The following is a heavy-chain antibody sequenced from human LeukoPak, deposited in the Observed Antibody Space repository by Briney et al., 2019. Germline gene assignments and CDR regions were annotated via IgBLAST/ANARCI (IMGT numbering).Heavy chain of an antibody. CDR3: ARDLIEGWAFDI. Sequence: ASVKVSCKASGYIFTGHYLHWVRQAPGQGLEWMGWIDPNSGDRKYAQKFQGRVTMTRDTSISTAYMELNSLTSDDTAIYFCARDLIEGWAFDIWGQGTMVTVSS. V-gene: IGHV1-2*02. CDR1: GYIFTGHY. D-gene: IGHD2-15*01. CDR2: IDPNSGDR. J-gene: IGHJ3*02.